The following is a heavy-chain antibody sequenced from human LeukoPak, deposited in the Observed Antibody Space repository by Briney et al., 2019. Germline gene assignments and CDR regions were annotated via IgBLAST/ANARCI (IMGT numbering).Heavy chain of an antibody. V-gene: IGHV1-69*05. Sequence: SVKLSCKASGGTCSSYAISWVRQAPGQGLEWMGGIIPIFGTANYAQKFQGRVTITTDESTSTAYMELSSLRSEDTAVYYCARWGSGSFDDGGQATLVTVSS. CDR3: ARWGSGSFDD. J-gene: IGHJ4*02. CDR2: IIPIFGTA. CDR1: GGTCSSYA. D-gene: IGHD3-10*01.